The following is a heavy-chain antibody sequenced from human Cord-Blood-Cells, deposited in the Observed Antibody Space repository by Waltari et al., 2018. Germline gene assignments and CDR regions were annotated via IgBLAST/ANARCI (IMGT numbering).Heavy chain of an antibody. Sequence: QVQLQESGPGLVKPSETLSLTCTVSGGSISSYYWSWIRQPPGKGLEWIGYIYYSGSTNYNPSRKSRVTISVDTSKNQFSLKLSSVTAADTAVYDCARVKCSGGSCYSAFDIWGQGTMVTVSS. CDR3: ARVKCSGGSCYSAFDI. J-gene: IGHJ3*02. CDR1: GGSISSYY. CDR2: IYYSGST. D-gene: IGHD2-15*01. V-gene: IGHV4-59*01.